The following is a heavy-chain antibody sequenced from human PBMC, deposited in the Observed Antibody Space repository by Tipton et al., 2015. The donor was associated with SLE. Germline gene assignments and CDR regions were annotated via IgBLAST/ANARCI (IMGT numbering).Heavy chain of an antibody. J-gene: IGHJ5*02. CDR2: IYYSGST. D-gene: IGHD6-13*01. Sequence: TLSLTCTVYGGSFSGYYWGWIRQPPGKGLEWIGSIYYSGSTYYNPSLKSRVTISEDTSKNQFSLKLSSVTAADTAVYYCARYGGGSWSLPNWFDPWGQGILVTVSS. V-gene: IGHV4-39*07. CDR3: ARYGGGSWSLPNWFDP. CDR1: GGSFSGYY.